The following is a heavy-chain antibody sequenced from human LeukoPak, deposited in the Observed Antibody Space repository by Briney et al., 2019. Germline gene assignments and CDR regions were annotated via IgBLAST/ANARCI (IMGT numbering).Heavy chain of an antibody. V-gene: IGHV3-21*01. CDR2: ISSSSSYI. D-gene: IGHD6-13*01. CDR3: ARWQQLLDKGFDY. Sequence: GGSLRLSCAASGFTFSSYSMNWVRQAPGKGLEWVSSISSSSSYIYYADSVKGRFTISRDNAKNSLYLQMNSLRAEDTAAYYCARWQQLLDKGFDYWGQGTLVTVSS. J-gene: IGHJ4*02. CDR1: GFTFSSYS.